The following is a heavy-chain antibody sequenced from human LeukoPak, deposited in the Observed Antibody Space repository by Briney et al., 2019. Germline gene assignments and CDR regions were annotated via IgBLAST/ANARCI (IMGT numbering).Heavy chain of an antibody. CDR1: GGSISSDY. CDR2: IYYRGST. CDR3: ARAPWESYYNSYFDY. V-gene: IGHV4-59*12. J-gene: IGHJ4*02. D-gene: IGHD3-10*01. Sequence: SETLSLTCTVSGGSISSDYWSWIRQPPGKGLEWIGYIYYRGSTNYNPSLKSRVTISVDTSKNQFSLKLSSVTAADTAVYYCARAPWESYYNSYFDYWGQGALVTVSS.